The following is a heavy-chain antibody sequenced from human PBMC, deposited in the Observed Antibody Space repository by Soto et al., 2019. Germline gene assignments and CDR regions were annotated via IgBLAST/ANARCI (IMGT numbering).Heavy chain of an antibody. V-gene: IGHV3-33*01. D-gene: IGHD3-9*01. Sequence: GGSLRLSCAASGFTFSSYGMHWVRQAPGKGLEWVAVIWYDGSNKYYADSVKGRFTISRDNSKNTLYLQMNSLRAEDTAVYYCARDGRKNYDILTGYYYYYGMDVWGQGTTVTVS. CDR1: GFTFSSYG. CDR2: IWYDGSNK. J-gene: IGHJ6*02. CDR3: ARDGRKNYDILTGYYYYYGMDV.